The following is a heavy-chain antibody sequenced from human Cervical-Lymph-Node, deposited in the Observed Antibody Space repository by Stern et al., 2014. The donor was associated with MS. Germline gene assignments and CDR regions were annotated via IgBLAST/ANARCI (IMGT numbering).Heavy chain of an antibody. D-gene: IGHD3-10*01. J-gene: IGHJ3*02. V-gene: IGHV1-69*01. Sequence: QVQLMQSGAEVKKPGSSVKVSCKASGGTFSSYAISWVRQAPGQGLEWMGGIIPIFGTANYAQKFQGRVTITADESTSTAYMELSSLRSEDTAVYYCARPMKRGFGEYQDAFDIWGQGTMVTVSS. CDR1: GGTFSSYA. CDR2: IIPIFGTA. CDR3: ARPMKRGFGEYQDAFDI.